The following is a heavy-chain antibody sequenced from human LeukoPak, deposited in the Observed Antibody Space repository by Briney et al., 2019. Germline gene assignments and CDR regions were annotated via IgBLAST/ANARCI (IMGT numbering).Heavy chain of an antibody. J-gene: IGHJ3*02. Sequence: GGSLRLSCAASGFTFSSYAMHCVRQAPGKGLEWVAVISYDGSNKYYADSVKGRFTISRDNSKNTLYLQMNSLRAEDTAAYYCARGLRWAFDIWGQGTMVTVSS. CDR3: ARGLRWAFDI. V-gene: IGHV3-30*04. D-gene: IGHD5-24*01. CDR1: GFTFSSYA. CDR2: ISYDGSNK.